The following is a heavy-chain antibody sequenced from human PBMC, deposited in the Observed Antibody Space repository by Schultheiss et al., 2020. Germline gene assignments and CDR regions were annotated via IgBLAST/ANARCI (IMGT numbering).Heavy chain of an antibody. CDR1: GYMFTGYY. J-gene: IGHJ6*03. CDR2: INPNSGGT. V-gene: IGHV1-2*06. Sequence: ASVKVSCKASGYMFTGYYMHWVRQAPGQGLEWMGRINPNSGGTNYAQKFQGRVTMTRDTSISTAYMELSRLRSDDTAVYYCARMDRDTAESYMDVWGKGTTVTVSS. CDR3: ARMDRDTAESYMDV. D-gene: IGHD5-18*01.